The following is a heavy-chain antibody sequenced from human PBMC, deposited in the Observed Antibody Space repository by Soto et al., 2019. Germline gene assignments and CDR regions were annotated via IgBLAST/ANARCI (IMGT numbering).Heavy chain of an antibody. D-gene: IGHD2-2*01. CDR2: IWYDGSNK. CDR3: ARGYQTGSYDAFDI. J-gene: IGHJ3*02. Sequence: QVQLVESGGGVVQPGRSLRLSCEASGFTFSSYGMHWVRQAPGKGLEWVAVIWYDGSNKYHADSVKGRFTISRDNSKNTLYVQMNSLRAEDTAVYYCARGYQTGSYDAFDIWGQGTMVTVSS. V-gene: IGHV3-33*01. CDR1: GFTFSSYG.